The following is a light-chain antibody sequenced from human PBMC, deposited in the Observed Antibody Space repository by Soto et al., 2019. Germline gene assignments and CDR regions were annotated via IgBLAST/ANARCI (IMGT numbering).Light chain of an antibody. CDR3: AAWDDSLNGVV. J-gene: IGLJ2*01. Sequence: QSVLTQSPSASGTPGQRVTISCSGSFSNIGSNTVNWYEQLPGTAPKLLIYSNTQRPSGVPDRISGTKSGTSASLAIRGLQSDDEADYYCAAWDDSLNGVVFGGGTKLTVL. CDR1: FSNIGSNT. V-gene: IGLV1-44*01. CDR2: SNT.